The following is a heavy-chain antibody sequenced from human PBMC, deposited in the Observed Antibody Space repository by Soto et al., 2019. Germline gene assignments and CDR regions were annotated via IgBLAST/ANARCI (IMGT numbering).Heavy chain of an antibody. D-gene: IGHD5-12*01. J-gene: IGHJ4*02. CDR2: ISDDGSKK. CDR1: GFTFSQYA. V-gene: IGHV3-30-3*02. CDR3: ETDFTSGYDSPTDI. Sequence: GGSLRLSCAASGFTFSQYAFQWVRQAPGKGLEWVAVISDDGSKKFYSVPVRGRFTIARDKSKNTLSLQLNSVRPDDTAVYYCETDFTSGYDSPTDIWGQGTLVTVSS.